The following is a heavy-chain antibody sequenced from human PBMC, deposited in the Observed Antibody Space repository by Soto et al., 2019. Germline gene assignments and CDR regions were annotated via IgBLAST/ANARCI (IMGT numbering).Heavy chain of an antibody. D-gene: IGHD6-19*01. CDR3: ARSQYSSGWYNLDYYYYGMDV. CDR1: GGSMKSTGYY. V-gene: IGHV4-39*01. J-gene: IGHJ6*02. CDR2: IYYSGST. Sequence: SLTLCVTCTVSGGSMKSTGYYWGLILQPPKKGLEWIGSIYYSGSTYYNPSLKSRVTISVDTSKNQFSLKLISVTAADTAVYYCARSQYSSGWYNLDYYYYGMDVWGQGTTVTVSS.